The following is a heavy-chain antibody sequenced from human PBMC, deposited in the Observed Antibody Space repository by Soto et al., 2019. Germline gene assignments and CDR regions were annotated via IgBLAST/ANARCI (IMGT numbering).Heavy chain of an antibody. CDR2: IYWDDDK. D-gene: IGHD3-10*02. CDR1: GFSLTTVGMG. CDR3: AHRNSRMFAFDI. J-gene: IGHJ3*02. Sequence: SGPTLVNPTQTLTLTCTFSGFSLTTVGMGVGWIRQPPGKALDWLGIIYWDDDKRYSPSLNGRVTLIKDTSKNQVVLTMTNMDPVDTATYYCAHRNSRMFAFDIWGQGTLVTVSS. V-gene: IGHV2-5*02.